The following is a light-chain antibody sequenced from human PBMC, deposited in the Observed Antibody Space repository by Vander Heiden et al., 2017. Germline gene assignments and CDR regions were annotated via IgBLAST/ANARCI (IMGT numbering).Light chain of an antibody. J-gene: IGKJ1*01. CDR1: QSISSY. CDR3: QQSDSTLWT. Sequence: IQITQSPSTLSASVGDRVTIPRRASQSISSYLNWYQQKPGKAPKLLIYAASSLQSGVPSRFSGSGSGTDFTLTISSLQPEDFATYYCQQSDSTLWTFGQGTKVEIK. CDR2: AAS. V-gene: IGKV1-39*01.